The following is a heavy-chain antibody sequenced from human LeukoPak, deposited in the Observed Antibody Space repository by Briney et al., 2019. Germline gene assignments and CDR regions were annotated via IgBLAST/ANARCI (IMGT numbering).Heavy chain of an antibody. CDR2: IIPIFGTA. V-gene: IGHV1-69*13. D-gene: IGHD3-10*01. Sequence: SVKVSCTASGGTFSSYAISWVRQAPGQGLEWMGGIIPIFGTANYAQKFQGRVTITADESTSTAYMELSSLRSEDTAVYYCARSGGSYYGGFDYWGQGTLVTVSS. CDR3: ARSGGSYYGGFDY. CDR1: GGTFSSYA. J-gene: IGHJ4*02.